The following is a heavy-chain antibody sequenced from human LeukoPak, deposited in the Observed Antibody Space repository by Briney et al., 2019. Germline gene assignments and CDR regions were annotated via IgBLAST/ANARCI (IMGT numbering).Heavy chain of an antibody. D-gene: IGHD5-24*01. CDR2: ISGSSTTI. CDR1: GFTVNGNY. J-gene: IGHJ4*02. V-gene: IGHV3-11*01. CDR3: ARDERDGYNGY. Sequence: GGSLRLSCAASGFTVNGNYMSWIRQAPGKGLEWVSYISGSSTTIYYADSVKGRFTISRDNAKNSLYLQMNSLRAEDTAMYYCARDERDGYNGYWGQGTLVTVSS.